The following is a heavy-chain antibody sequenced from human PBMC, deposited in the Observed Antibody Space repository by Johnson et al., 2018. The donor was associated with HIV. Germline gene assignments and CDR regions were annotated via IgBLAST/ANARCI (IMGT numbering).Heavy chain of an antibody. CDR1: GFTFSSYG. V-gene: IGHV3-30*02. CDR2: IRYDGSNK. D-gene: IGHD1-7*01. J-gene: IGHJ3*02. Sequence: QVQLVESGGGVVQPGGSLRLSCAASGFTFSSYGMHWVRQAPGKGLEWVAFIRYDGSNKHYIDSVKGRFTISRDNSKNTLYLQMNSLRAEDTAVYYCARDYWNYGSSAFDIWGQGTMVTVSS. CDR3: ARDYWNYGSSAFDI.